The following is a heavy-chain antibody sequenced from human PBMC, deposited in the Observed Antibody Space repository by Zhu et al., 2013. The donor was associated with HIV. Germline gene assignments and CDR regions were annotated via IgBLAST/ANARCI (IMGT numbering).Heavy chain of an antibody. Sequence: QVQLVQSGAEVKKPGASVNVSCKASGYSFTSYGISWVRQAPGQGLEWMGWISAYRGHTHYAQKVQGRITMTTDTSANTAYMELKSLTSDDTAVYYCASPLWNSYGLDVWGQGTTVTVSS. CDR3: ASPLWNSYGLDV. CDR1: GYSFTSYG. V-gene: IGHV1-18*01. D-gene: IGHD1-1*01. J-gene: IGHJ6*02. CDR2: ISAYRGHT.